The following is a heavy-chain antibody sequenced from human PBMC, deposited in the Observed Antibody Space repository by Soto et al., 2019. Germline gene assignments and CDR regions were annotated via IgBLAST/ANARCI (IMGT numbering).Heavy chain of an antibody. CDR2: IYYSGST. J-gene: IGHJ4*02. Sequence: PSETLSLTCTVSGGSISSGDYYWSWIRQPPGKGLEWIGYIYYSGSTYYNPSLKSRVTISVDTSKNQFSLKLSSVTAADTAVYYGARGSDTAMAPIDYWGQGTLVTVSS. V-gene: IGHV4-30-4*01. CDR3: ARGSDTAMAPIDY. D-gene: IGHD5-18*01. CDR1: GGSISSGDYY.